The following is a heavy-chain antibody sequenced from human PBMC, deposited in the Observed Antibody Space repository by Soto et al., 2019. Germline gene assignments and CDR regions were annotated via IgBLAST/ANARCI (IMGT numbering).Heavy chain of an antibody. V-gene: IGHV4-34*01. CDR1: GGSFSGYY. J-gene: IGHJ4*02. D-gene: IGHD3-10*01. CDR3: ARSHRLLWFGEFTLAY. Sequence: QVQLQQWGAGLLTPSETLSLTCAVYGGSFSGYYWSWIRQPPGKGLEWIGEIHHSGSTNYNPSLNSRVTIAVDTSKNQFALKLSSVTASDTAVYYCARSHRLLWFGEFTLAYWCQGTLVTVSS. CDR2: IHHSGST.